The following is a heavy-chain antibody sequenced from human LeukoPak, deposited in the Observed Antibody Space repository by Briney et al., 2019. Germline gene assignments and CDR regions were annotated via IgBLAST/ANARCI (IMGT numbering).Heavy chain of an antibody. D-gene: IGHD3-3*01. CDR2: IYPGDSDT. J-gene: IGHJ5*02. V-gene: IGHV5-51*01. CDR1: GYSFTSYW. CDR3: ARQDLGSNYDFWSGPPRWFDP. Sequence: GESPKISCKGSGYSFTSYWIGRVRQMPGKGLEWMGIIYPGDSDTRYSPSFQGQVTISADKSISTAYLQWSSLKASDTAMYYCARQDLGSNYDFWSGPPRWFDPWGQGTLVTVSS.